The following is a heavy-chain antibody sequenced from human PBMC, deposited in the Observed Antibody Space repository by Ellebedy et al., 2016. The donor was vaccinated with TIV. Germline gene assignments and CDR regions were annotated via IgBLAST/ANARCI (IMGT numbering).Heavy chain of an antibody. V-gene: IGHV4-59*01. J-gene: IGHJ5*02. CDR2: IHYTGST. CDR3: ARTSAGVEAVSSCLDP. D-gene: IGHD6-13*01. CDR1: GGSLNNFC. Sequence: MPSETLSLTCVVSGGSLNNFCGGWIRQSPEKGLEWIGHIHYTGSTYYNPSLRSRVTISIDDSKKQFPLQVNSVTAADTAVYYCARTSAGVEAVSSCLDPWGQGTLVTVSS.